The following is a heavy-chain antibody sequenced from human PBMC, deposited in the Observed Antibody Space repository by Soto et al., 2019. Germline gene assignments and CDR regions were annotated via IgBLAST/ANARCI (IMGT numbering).Heavy chain of an antibody. CDR3: ARDPSDSSGNYDY. CDR1: GYTFSLYF. J-gene: IGHJ4*02. D-gene: IGHD3-22*01. V-gene: IGHV1-2*02. CDR2: INPNSGVT. Sequence: ASVKVSCKTSGYTFSLYFIHWVRQAPGEGLEWMGWINPNSGVTQYAQKYQGRVTMTSDTSIRTAYMDLTGLTSDDTAVYFCARDPSDSSGNYDYWGQGTLVTVSS.